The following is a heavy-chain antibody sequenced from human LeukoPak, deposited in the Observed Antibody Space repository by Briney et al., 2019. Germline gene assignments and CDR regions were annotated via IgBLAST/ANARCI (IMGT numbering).Heavy chain of an antibody. CDR1: VFTFDDYG. CDR2: TSWNGDNT. D-gene: IGHD2-8*01. V-gene: IGHV3-20*04. CDR3: ARVESMGAPPDQ. J-gene: IGHJ4*02. Sequence: GGSLRLSCAATVFTFDDYGMSWVRQAPGKGLEWLCGTSWNGDNTNYAGSVKGRFTISRDNAKNSLYLQMNSLRVEDTALYYCARVESMGAPPDQWGQGTLVTVSA.